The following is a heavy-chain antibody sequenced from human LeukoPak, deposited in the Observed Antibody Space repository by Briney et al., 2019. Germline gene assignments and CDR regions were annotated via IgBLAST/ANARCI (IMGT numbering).Heavy chain of an antibody. CDR3: ATAWRGYSSSLLDY. CDR1: GFTFSSYW. Sequence: TGGSLRLSCAASGFTFSSYWMHWVRQAPGKGLVWVARINSDGSSTSYADSVKGRFTISRDNAKNTLYLQMNSLRAEDTAVYYCATAWRGYSSSLLDYWGQGTLVTVSS. CDR2: INSDGSST. D-gene: IGHD6-6*01. J-gene: IGHJ4*02. V-gene: IGHV3-74*01.